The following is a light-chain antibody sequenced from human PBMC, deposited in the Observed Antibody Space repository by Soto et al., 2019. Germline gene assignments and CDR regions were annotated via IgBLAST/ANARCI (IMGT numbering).Light chain of an antibody. CDR3: QQRRAWPRV. CDR1: QSVGTY. J-gene: IGKJ4*01. Sequence: EIVLTQSPATLSLSPGERATLSCRASQSVGTYLVWYQQKPGQAPRLLIYDASKRAIGIPDRFSGSGSGTDFTLTISSVEPGDSAVYYCQQRRAWPRVFGGGTRME. V-gene: IGKV3-11*01. CDR2: DAS.